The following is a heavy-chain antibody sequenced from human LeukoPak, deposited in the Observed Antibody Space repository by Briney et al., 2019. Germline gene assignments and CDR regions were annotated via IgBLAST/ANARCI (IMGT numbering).Heavy chain of an antibody. CDR1: GYRFTSYW. D-gene: IGHD1-26*01. J-gene: IGHJ3*02. CDR2: IYPGDSDT. V-gene: IGHV5-51*01. CDR3: ARSGGNYYSI. Sequence: GESLKISCKGSGYRFTSYWIGWVRQMPGEGLEWMVIIYPGDSDTIYSPSFQGQVTISADKSTSTANLQWSSLKASDTAMYYCARSGGNYYSIWGQGTMVTVSS.